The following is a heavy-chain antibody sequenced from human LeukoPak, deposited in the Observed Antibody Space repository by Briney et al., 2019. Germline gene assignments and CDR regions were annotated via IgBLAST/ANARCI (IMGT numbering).Heavy chain of an antibody. CDR3: ARGADCGGDCYSSLINY. J-gene: IGHJ4*02. CDR2: ISSSSSYI. V-gene: IGHV3-21*01. CDR1: GFTFSSYS. D-gene: IGHD2-21*02. Sequence: KAGGSLRLSCAASGFTFSSYSMNWVRQAPGKGLEWVSSISSSSSYIYYADSVKGRFTISRDNSKNTLYLQMNSLRAEDTAVYYCARGADCGGDCYSSLINYWGQGTLVTVSS.